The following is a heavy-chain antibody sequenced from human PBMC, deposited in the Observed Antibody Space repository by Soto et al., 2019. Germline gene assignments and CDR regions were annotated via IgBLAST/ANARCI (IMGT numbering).Heavy chain of an antibody. CDR1: GFIFSSFG. Sequence: GGSLRLSCAASGFIFSSFGMHWVRQAPGKGLEWVAHIWYDGSNTYYADSVKGRFTISRDNSKNTLYLQMNSLRAEDTAVYHCVRDLLGSGGHFDYWGQGTLVTVSS. CDR3: VRDLLGSGGHFDY. J-gene: IGHJ4*02. V-gene: IGHV3-33*01. D-gene: IGHD7-27*01. CDR2: IWYDGSNT.